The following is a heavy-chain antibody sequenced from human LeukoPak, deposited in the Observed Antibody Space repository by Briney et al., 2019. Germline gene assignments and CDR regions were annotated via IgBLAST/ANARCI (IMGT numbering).Heavy chain of an antibody. J-gene: IGHJ4*02. CDR2: IKEDGSED. CDR1: GFTFSRAW. D-gene: IGHD3-16*01. CDR3: AKDILAYYMLTPGLHY. Sequence: PGGSLRLSCAASGFTFSRAWMSWVRQAPGKGLEWVANIKEDGSEDYYADSVKGRFAISKDNAKNSLYLQMNSLRAEDTAFYYCAKDILAYYMLTPGLHYWGQGTLVTVSS. V-gene: IGHV3-7*03.